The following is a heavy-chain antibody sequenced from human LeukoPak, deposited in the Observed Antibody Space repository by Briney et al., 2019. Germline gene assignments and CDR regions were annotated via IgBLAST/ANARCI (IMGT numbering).Heavy chain of an antibody. CDR3: ARARGSSSSDY. D-gene: IGHD6-6*01. CDR2: IIPILGIA. Sequence: ASVKVSCKASGGTFSSYTISWVRQAPGQGLEWMGRIIPILGIANYAQKFQGRVTITADTSTSTAYMELSSLRSEDTAVYYCARARGSSSSDYWGQGTLVTVSS. J-gene: IGHJ4*02. CDR1: GGTFSSYT. V-gene: IGHV1-69*02.